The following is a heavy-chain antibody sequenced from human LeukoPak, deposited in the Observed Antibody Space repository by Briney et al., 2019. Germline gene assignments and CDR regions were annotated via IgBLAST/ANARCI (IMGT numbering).Heavy chain of an antibody. D-gene: IGHD3-10*01. CDR3: ARTLLEWFGGWFDP. CDR2: IYHSGST. J-gene: IGHJ5*02. CDR1: GGSISSRNW. V-gene: IGHV4-4*02. Sequence: SGTLSLTCAVSGGSISSRNWWSWVRQPPGKGLEWIGEIYHSGSTNYNPSLKSRVTISVDTSKNQFSLKLSSVTAADTAVYYCARTLLEWFGGWFDPWGQGTLVTVSS.